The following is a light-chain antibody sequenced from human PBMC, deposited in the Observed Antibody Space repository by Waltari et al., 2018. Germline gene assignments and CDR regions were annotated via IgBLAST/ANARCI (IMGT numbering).Light chain of an antibody. CDR1: QSVRTY. V-gene: IGKV3-11*01. CDR3: QQRYSWPLT. J-gene: IGKJ4*01. CDR2: DVS. Sequence: EIVLTHSQATLYLYQGERAHLSCWASQSVRTYLAWYQQKPGQAPRLFISDVSNRATGIPARFSGSWSGTDFTLTISSLEPEDFAIYYCQQRYSWPLTFCGGTKVEIK.